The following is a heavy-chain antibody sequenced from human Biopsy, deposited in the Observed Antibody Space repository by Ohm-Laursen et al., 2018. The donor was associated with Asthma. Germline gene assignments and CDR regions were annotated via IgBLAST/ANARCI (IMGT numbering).Heavy chain of an antibody. CDR3: ARTYYDFLTGQVNDAFAM. D-gene: IGHD3-9*01. Sequence: ASVKVSCNSSGYTFINYAIHWVRQAPGQRLEWMGWINAGNGNTKYSQKFQGRATITRDTSASTAYMDLSSLRSEDTAVYYCARTYYDFLTGQVNDAFAMWGQGTMVTVSS. CDR1: GYTFINYA. J-gene: IGHJ3*02. CDR2: INAGNGNT. V-gene: IGHV1-3*01.